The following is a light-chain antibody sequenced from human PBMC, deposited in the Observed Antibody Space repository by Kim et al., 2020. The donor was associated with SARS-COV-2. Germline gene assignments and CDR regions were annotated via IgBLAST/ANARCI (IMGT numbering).Light chain of an antibody. CDR1: HDIKKF. CDR2: DAS. J-gene: IGKJ2*01. CDR3: QHYSESPYT. V-gene: IGKV1-33*01. Sequence: SASVRDRVTITCQASHDIKKFLNWYQQKPGKAPKLLINDASDLQIGVPSRFSGSGSGTDFILTISNLQPEDIATYFCQHYSESPYTFGQGTKLEI.